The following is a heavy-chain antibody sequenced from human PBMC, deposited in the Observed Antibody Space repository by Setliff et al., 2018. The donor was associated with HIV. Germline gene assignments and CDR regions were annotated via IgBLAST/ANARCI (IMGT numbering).Heavy chain of an antibody. Sequence: ASVKVSCKASGYTFSRYDVTWVRQAPGQGLEWMGGISGHNGDTKYPQKFQGRVTMTADTSTSTAYMELRSLRSDDTAVYYCARDGFRPGYSSGWSDYWGQGTLVTVSS. CDR2: ISGHNGDT. J-gene: IGHJ4*02. CDR1: GYTFSRYD. D-gene: IGHD6-19*01. CDR3: ARDGFRPGYSSGWSDY. V-gene: IGHV1-18*01.